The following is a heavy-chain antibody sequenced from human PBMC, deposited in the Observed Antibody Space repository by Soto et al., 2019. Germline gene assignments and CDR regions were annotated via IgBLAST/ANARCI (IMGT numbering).Heavy chain of an antibody. CDR1: GYTFISYY. V-gene: IGHV1-46*01. J-gene: IGHJ4*02. D-gene: IGHD3-22*01. Sequence: GASVKVSCKASGYTFISYYMHWVRQAPGQGPEWMGIVDPSGGSTSYAQKFQGRVAMTRDTSTSTIYMELSSLRSEDTAVYYCARGHTSRNDSSSYYHKFEYWGQGTLVTVSS. CDR2: VDPSGGST. CDR3: ARGHTSRNDSSSYYHKFEY.